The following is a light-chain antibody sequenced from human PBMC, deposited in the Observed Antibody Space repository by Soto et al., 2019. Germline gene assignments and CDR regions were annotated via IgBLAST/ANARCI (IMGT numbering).Light chain of an antibody. V-gene: IGKV3-11*01. Sequence: EIVLTQSPATLSLSPGERATLSCRASQSVSTYLAWYQQKPGQAPRLLIYDASNRATGISARFSGSGSGTDFTITISRLEPEDFALYYCQQRTNWPPMYTFGQGTKLEIK. CDR1: QSVSTY. CDR3: QQRTNWPPMYT. CDR2: DAS. J-gene: IGKJ2*01.